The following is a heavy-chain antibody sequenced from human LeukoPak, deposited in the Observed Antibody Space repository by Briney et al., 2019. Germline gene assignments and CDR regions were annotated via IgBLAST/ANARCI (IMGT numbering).Heavy chain of an antibody. CDR2: ISGSGGST. CDR3: AKVLSDFWSGYSLFNYYYYGMDV. CDR1: GFTFSSYA. V-gene: IGHV3-23*01. D-gene: IGHD3-3*01. J-gene: IGHJ6*02. Sequence: HPGRSLRLSCAASGFTFSSYAMHWVRQAPGKGLEWVSAISGSGGSTYYADSVKGRFTISRDNSKNTLYLQMNSLRAEDTAVYYCAKVLSDFWSGYSLFNYYYYGMDVWGQGTTVTVSS.